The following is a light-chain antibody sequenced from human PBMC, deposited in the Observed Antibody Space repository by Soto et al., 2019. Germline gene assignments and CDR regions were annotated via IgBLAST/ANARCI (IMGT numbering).Light chain of an antibody. CDR1: QGVGNSF. V-gene: IGKV3D-11*01. CDR3: QQRSNCQIT. CDR2: DAS. J-gene: IGKJ5*01. Sequence: EGVLTKCPGTLSLSPGGRATLSWRASQGVGNSFVSWYQQKPGQAPRLLIYDASNRATGIPARFSGSGSGTDFTLTICSLEPEDFALYYCQQRSNCQITFGQGTRLEIK.